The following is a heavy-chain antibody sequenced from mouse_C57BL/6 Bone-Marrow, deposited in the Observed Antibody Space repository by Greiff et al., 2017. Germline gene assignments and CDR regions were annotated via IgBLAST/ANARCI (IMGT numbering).Heavy chain of an antibody. D-gene: IGHD1-1*01. CDR1: GFNIKDDY. V-gene: IGHV14-4*01. Sequence: VHVKQSGAELVRPGASVKLSCTASGFNIKDDYMHWVKQRPEQGLEWIGWIDPENGDTEYASKFQGKATITADTSSNTAYLQLSSLTSEDTAVYYCTFYYGSSRFAYWGQGTLVTVSA. CDR2: IDPENGDT. CDR3: TFYYGSSRFAY. J-gene: IGHJ3*01.